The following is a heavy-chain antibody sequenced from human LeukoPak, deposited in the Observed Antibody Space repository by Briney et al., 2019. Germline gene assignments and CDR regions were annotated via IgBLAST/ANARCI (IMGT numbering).Heavy chain of an antibody. CDR2: IYPGDSDT. J-gene: IGHJ4*02. D-gene: IGHD6-19*01. V-gene: IGHV5-51*01. CDR3: ARLSRSGWYVWFDY. CDR1: GYNFTNYW. Sequence: GESLKISCKGSGYNFTNYWIGWVRQMLGKGLEWMVIIYPGDSDTRYSPSFQGQVTISVDESINTAYLQWSSLKASDTAIYYCARLSRSGWYVWFDYWGQGTLVTVSS.